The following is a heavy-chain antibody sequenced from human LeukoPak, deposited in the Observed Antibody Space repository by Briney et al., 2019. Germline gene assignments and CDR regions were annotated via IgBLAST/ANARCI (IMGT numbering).Heavy chain of an antibody. V-gene: IGHV3-48*02. CDR1: GFTFSSSG. CDR3: AREGNTFGY. Sequence: GGSLRLSSAASGFTFSSSGMNWVRQAPGKGLEWVSYISSSSGTIYYADSVKGRFTISRDNAKTSLYLQMNSRRDEDTGVYYCAREGNTFGYWGQGTLVTVSS. CDR2: ISSSSGTI. D-gene: IGHD2/OR15-2a*01. J-gene: IGHJ4*02.